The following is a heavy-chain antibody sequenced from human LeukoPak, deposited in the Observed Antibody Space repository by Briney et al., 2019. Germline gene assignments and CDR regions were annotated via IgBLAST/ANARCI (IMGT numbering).Heavy chain of an antibody. CDR3: ARNLRGVLLRYPPPYYYMDV. CDR2: IYYSGST. V-gene: IGHV4-39*07. J-gene: IGHJ6*03. CDR1: GGSISSSSYY. D-gene: IGHD3-9*01. Sequence: SETLSLTCTVSGGSISSSSYYWGWIRQPPGKGLEWIGSIYYSGSTYYNPSLKSRVTISVDKSKNQFSLKLSSVTAADTAVYYCARNLRGVLLRYPPPYYYMDVWGKGTTVTVSS.